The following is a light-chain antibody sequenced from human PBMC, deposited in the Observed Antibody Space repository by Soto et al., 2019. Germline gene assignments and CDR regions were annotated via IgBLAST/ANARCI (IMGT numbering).Light chain of an antibody. J-gene: IGLJ1*01. CDR1: SSDAGGYNY. CDR2: DVN. Sequence: QSVLTQPASVSGSPGQSITISCTGTSSDAGGYNYVSWYQQHPGKAPKLMIYDVNNRPSGVSNRFSGSKSGNTASLTISGLQAEDEADYYCSSYTSSSTPLDVFGTGTKLTVL. CDR3: SSYTSSSTPLDV. V-gene: IGLV2-14*01.